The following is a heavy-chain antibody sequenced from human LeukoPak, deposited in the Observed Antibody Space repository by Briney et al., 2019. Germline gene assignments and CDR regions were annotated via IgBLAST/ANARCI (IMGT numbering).Heavy chain of an antibody. V-gene: IGHV4-59*08. CDR2: IYYSGST. CDR1: GGSISSYY. D-gene: IGHD3-10*01. Sequence: ASETLSLTCTVSGGSISSYYWSWIRQPPGKGLEWIGYIYYSGSTNYSPSLKSRVTISVDTSKNQFSLKLSSVTAADTAVYYCARAFGYGMDVWGQGTTVTVSS. CDR3: ARAFGYGMDV. J-gene: IGHJ6*02.